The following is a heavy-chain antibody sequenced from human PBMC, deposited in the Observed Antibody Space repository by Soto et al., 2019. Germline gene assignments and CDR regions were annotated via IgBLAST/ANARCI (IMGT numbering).Heavy chain of an antibody. CDR1: GFTFSSYW. V-gene: IGHV3-7*03. D-gene: IGHD3-3*01. CDR3: ARAPTTYDFWSGYSFGGVEY. J-gene: IGHJ4*02. CDR2: IKQDGSEK. Sequence: GSLRLSCAASGFTFSSYWMSWVRQAPGKGLEWVANIKQDGSEKYYVDSVKGRFTISRDNAKNSLYLQMNSLRAEDTAVYYCARAPTTYDFWSGYSFGGVEYWGQGTLVTVSS.